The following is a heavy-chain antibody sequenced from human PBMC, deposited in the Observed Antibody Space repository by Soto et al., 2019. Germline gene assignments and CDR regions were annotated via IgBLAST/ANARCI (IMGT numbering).Heavy chain of an antibody. CDR1: GYSFTSYW. CDR3: ARRHYCRGDCTINPDYYCGMDV. V-gene: IGHV5-51*01. D-gene: IGHD2-21*01. CDR2: ICPGYSNI. J-gene: IGHJ6*02. Sequence: GESLKISCKGSGYSFTSYWIGWVRQMPGKGLEWVGIICPGYSNIIYSPSVQGQVTISADMSISTAYLQWSSLKASDTAIYYCARRHYCRGDCTINPDYYCGMDVWGQGTTVTVSS.